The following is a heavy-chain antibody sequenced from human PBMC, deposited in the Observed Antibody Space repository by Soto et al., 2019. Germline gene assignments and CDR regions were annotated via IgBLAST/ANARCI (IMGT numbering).Heavy chain of an antibody. CDR3: ARATRYFGSFDS. CDR1: GFSVSNNY. J-gene: IGHJ4*02. Sequence: EVQLVESGGGLIQPGGSLRLSCAASGFSVSNNYMTWVRQAPGKGLEWVSIIYSGGSTYYSESVKGRTTISRDTSKNIVFLQVNSLRAEDPAVYYCARATRYFGSFDSWGQGTLVTVSS. CDR2: IYSGGST. D-gene: IGHD3-16*01. V-gene: IGHV3-53*01.